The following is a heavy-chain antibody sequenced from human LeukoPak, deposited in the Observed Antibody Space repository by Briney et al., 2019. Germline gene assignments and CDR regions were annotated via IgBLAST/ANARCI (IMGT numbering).Heavy chain of an antibody. CDR3: ATRRFGELTY. CDR2: ISGSGDTT. Sequence: GGSLRLSCATSGFILSNYAVNWVRQAPGKGLERVSIISGSGDTTYYADSVKGRFTISRDNSKNTLYLQMNSLRVEDTAVYYCATRRFGELTYWGQGTLVTVSS. D-gene: IGHD3-10*01. CDR1: GFILSNYA. V-gene: IGHV3-23*01. J-gene: IGHJ4*02.